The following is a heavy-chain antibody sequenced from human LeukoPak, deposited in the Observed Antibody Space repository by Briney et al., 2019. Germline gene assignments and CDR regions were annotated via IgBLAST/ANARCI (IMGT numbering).Heavy chain of an antibody. Sequence: SETLSLTCAVYGVSFSGYYWSWIRQPPGKGLEWIGEINHSGSTNYNPSLKSRVTISVDTSKNQFSLKLSSVTAADTAVYYCARSYRISYYDSSGYYYWGQGTLVTVSS. CDR2: INHSGST. J-gene: IGHJ4*02. CDR1: GVSFSGYY. V-gene: IGHV4-34*01. CDR3: ARSYRISYYDSSGYYY. D-gene: IGHD3-22*01.